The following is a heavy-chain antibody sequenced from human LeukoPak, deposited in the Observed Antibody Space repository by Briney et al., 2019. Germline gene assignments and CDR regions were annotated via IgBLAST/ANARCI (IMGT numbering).Heavy chain of an antibody. CDR3: ATTRLVGDAFDI. J-gene: IGHJ3*02. CDR1: GYTPTELS. CDR2: FDPEDGET. D-gene: IGHD1-26*01. V-gene: IGHV1-24*01. Sequence: ASVKVSCKVSGYTPTELSMHWVRQAPGKGLEWMGGFDPEDGETIYAQKFQGRVTMTEDTSTDTAYMELSSLRSEDTAVYYCATTRLVGDAFDIWGQGTMVTVSS.